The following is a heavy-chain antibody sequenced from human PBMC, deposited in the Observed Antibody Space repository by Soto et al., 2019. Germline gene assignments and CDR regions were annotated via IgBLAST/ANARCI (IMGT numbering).Heavy chain of an antibody. CDR3: ASQIVVMLGSGFDI. CDR2: IYPGDSDA. D-gene: IGHD2-21*01. J-gene: IGHJ3*02. Sequence: PGESLKSSCKGSGCSFPTTWIGWVRQMPGKGLEHMGLIYPGDSDAIYSPSFQGHVTISVDKSINTAYLQWSSLKASDTAMYYCASQIVVMLGSGFDIWGQGTMVT. CDR1: GCSFPTTW. V-gene: IGHV5-51*01.